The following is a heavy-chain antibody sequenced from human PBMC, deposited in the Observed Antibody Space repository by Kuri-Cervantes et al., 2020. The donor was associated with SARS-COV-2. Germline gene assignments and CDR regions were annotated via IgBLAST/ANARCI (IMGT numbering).Heavy chain of an antibody. J-gene: IGHJ3*02. D-gene: IGHD2/OR15-2a*01. CDR2: IYYSGST. CDR1: GGSISSSSYY. V-gene: IGHV4-39*01. Sequence: SETLSLTCTVSGGSISSSSYYWGWIRQPPGKGLEWIGSIYYSGSTYYNPSLKSRVTISVDTSKNQFSLKLSSVTAADMAVYYCARRGALSAFDIWGQGTMVTVSS. CDR3: ARRGALSAFDI.